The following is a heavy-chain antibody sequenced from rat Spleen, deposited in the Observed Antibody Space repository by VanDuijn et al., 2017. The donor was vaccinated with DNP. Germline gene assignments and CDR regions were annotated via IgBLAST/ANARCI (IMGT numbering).Heavy chain of an antibody. CDR2: IGSDGYAP. D-gene: IGHD4-3*01. CDR1: GFTFSDYY. J-gene: IGHJ2*01. Sequence: EVQLVESGGDLVQPGRSLKLFCAASGFTFSDYYMAWVRQAPTKGLEWVAYIGSDGYAPYYGDSVKGRFTISRDNVKSTLYLQMNSLRSEDMATYYCVRWNSGHFDYWGQGVMVTVSS. V-gene: IGHV5-22*01. CDR3: VRWNSGHFDY.